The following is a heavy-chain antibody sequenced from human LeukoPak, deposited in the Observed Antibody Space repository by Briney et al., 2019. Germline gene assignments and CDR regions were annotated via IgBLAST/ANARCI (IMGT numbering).Heavy chain of an antibody. J-gene: IGHJ4*02. CDR2: ISYDGSNK. V-gene: IGHV3-30*04. CDR1: GFTFSSYA. Sequence: GGSLRLSCAASGFTFSSYAMHWVRQAPGKGLEWVAVISYDGSNKYYADSVKGRFTISRGSSKNTLYLQVNSLRAEDTAVYYCAKNATMAYFDYWGQGTLVTVSS. CDR3: AKNATMAYFDY. D-gene: IGHD3-10*01.